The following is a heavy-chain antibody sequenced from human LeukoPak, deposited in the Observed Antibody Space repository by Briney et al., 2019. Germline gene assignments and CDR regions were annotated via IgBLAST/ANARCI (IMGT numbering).Heavy chain of an antibody. D-gene: IGHD2-15*01. CDR3: AKDCSGGSCYDAFDI. V-gene: IGHV3-23*01. J-gene: IGHJ3*02. Sequence: GGSLRLSCAASGFTFSSYAMSWVRQAPGKGLEWVSAISGSGGSTYYADSVKGRFTISRDNSKNTLYLQMNSLRAKDTAVYYCAKDCSGGSCYDAFDIWGQGTMVTVSS. CDR2: ISGSGGST. CDR1: GFTFSSYA.